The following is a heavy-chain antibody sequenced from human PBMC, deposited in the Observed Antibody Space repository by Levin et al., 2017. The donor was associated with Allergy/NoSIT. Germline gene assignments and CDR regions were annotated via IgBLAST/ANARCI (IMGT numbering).Heavy chain of an antibody. V-gene: IGHV4-34*01. Sequence: PSQTLSLTCAVYGGSFRGYYWSWIRQPPGKGLEWIGEINHSGSTNYNPSLKSRVTISVDTSKNQFSLKLSSVTAADTAVYYCARESTLSARYSSSWAGVRWFDPWGQGTLVTVSS. CDR1: GGSFRGYY. D-gene: IGHD6-13*01. J-gene: IGHJ5*02. CDR3: ARESTLSARYSSSWAGVRWFDP. CDR2: INHSGST.